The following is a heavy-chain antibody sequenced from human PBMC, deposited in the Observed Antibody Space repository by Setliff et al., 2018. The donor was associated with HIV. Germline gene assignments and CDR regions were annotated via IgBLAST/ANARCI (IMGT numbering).Heavy chain of an antibody. CDR3: TTVEGGWYSH. J-gene: IGHJ4*02. D-gene: IGHD6-19*01. V-gene: IGHV3-15*01. CDR1: GFTFSNAW. CDR2: ITDKTDGRTT. Sequence: PGGSLRLSCAASGFTFSNAWMNWVRQTPGKGLEWVASITDKTDGRTTDYTAPVKGRFTISRDDSKNTLYLHMDSLKTEDTAVYYCTTVEGGWYSHWGQGTLVTVSS.